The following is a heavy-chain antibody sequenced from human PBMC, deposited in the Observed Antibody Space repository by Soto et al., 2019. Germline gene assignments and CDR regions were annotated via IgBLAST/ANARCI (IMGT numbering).Heavy chain of an antibody. D-gene: IGHD1-1*01. CDR1: GGFVSSGNYY. CDR2: MSHSGGT. V-gene: IGHV4-34*01. CDR3: VRVERGTATTVVDAFDI. Sequence: QEQLQQWGAGLLKPSETLSLTCAVYGGFVSSGNYYWSWIRQPPGKGLEWIGEMSHSGGTHFNPSLKSRVTISVDTSKNQFSLKMSSVTAADTALYYCVRVERGTATTVVDAFDIWGPGTIVTVSS. J-gene: IGHJ3*02.